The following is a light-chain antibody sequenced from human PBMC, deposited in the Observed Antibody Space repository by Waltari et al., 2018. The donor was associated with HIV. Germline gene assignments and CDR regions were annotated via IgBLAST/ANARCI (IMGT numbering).Light chain of an antibody. CDR1: SSDVGDYNY. Sequence: HSALPPPRAVSGSAGPSGTISCTGTSSDVGDYNYVSWSEQHPGEAPKLLIFDIPKRPSGVPDLFSGSKSGNAASLTISGLHLEDEANYYCCSYAGTYTWVFGGGTTLTVL. J-gene: IGLJ3*02. CDR2: DIP. CDR3: CSYAGTYTWV. V-gene: IGLV2-11*01.